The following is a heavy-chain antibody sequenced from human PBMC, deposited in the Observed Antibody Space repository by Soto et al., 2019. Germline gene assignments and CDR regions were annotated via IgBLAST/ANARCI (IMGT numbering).Heavy chain of an antibody. J-gene: IGHJ5*02. CDR2: IFYTGTT. Sequence: SSETLSLTCSVSCGSISYNSYYWGWIRQPPGKGLEWVGGIFYTGTTYYSPSLKDRVTISADTSKNSFSLNLTSVTAADTAVYFCARLVVVAPVANAWGQGTLVTVSS. CDR1: CGSISYNSYY. CDR3: ARLVVVAPVANA. V-gene: IGHV4-39*02. D-gene: IGHD2-2*01.